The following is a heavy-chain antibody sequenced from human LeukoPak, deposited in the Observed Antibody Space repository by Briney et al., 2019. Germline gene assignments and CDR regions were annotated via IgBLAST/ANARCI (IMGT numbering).Heavy chain of an antibody. CDR2: IYYSGST. CDR1: GGSISSSSYY. CDR3: ARAVDSSSSPRYYYMDV. D-gene: IGHD6-6*01. J-gene: IGHJ6*03. V-gene: IGHV4-39*07. Sequence: SETLSLTCTVSGGSISSSSYYWGWIRQPPGKGLGWIGSIYYSGSTYYNPSLKSRVTISVDTSKNQFSLKLSSVTAADTAVYYCARAVDSSSSPRYYYMDVWGKGTTVTVSS.